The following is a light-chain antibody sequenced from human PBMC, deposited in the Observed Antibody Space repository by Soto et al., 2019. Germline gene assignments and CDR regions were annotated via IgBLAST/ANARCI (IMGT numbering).Light chain of an antibody. CDR1: QAGNTG. Sequence: EIVLTQSPATLSACPGDRVSLXCRASQAGNTGFDWYQHTTGEARRRLLYLTSNRATGVPSRFSAWGSATDFTPPISDVQPEDFAVYYGHQRQSWPRTFGQGTKVDIK. CDR3: HQRQSWPRT. J-gene: IGKJ1*01. V-gene: IGKV3-11*01. CDR2: LTS.